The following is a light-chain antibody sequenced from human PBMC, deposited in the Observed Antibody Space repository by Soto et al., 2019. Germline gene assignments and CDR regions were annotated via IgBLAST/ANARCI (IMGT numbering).Light chain of an antibody. CDR2: DAS. V-gene: IGKV1-5*01. Sequence: DIQMTQSPSTLSASVGDRVTLTCRASQYISRWLAWYQQKPGKAPKLLIYDASILQSWVPSRFSGSGYGTEFTLPISSLQPDDFATYYCQQFNTSPTWTFGPGTRVEVK. CDR3: QQFNTSPTWT. CDR1: QYISRW. J-gene: IGKJ1*01.